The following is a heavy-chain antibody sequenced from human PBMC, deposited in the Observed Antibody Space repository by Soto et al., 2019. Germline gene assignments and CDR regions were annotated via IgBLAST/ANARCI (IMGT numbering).Heavy chain of an antibody. CDR2: INPGDSDT. Sequence: PGESLKISCKGSGYSFTSYWIGWVRQMPGKGLEWMGIINPGDSDTRKSPSFQGQVTISADKSISTAYLQWSSLKASDTAMYYCARTWSGYRKGIHYYMDVWGNGTTVTVSS. CDR3: ARTWSGYRKGIHYYMDV. CDR1: GYSFTSYW. V-gene: IGHV5-51*01. J-gene: IGHJ6*03. D-gene: IGHD3-3*01.